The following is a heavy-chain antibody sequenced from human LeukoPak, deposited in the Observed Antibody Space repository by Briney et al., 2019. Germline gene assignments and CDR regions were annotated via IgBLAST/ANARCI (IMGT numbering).Heavy chain of an antibody. CDR2: IIPIFGTA. D-gene: IGHD5-18*01. J-gene: IGHJ6*03. Sequence: ASVKVSCKASGGTFTSYAISWVRQAPGQGLEWMGGIIPIFGTANYAQKFQGRVTITTDESTSTAYMELSSLRSEDTAVHYCAITSYVDTAFLYYMDVWGKGTTVTVSS. CDR1: GGTFTSYA. CDR3: AITSYVDTAFLYYMDV. V-gene: IGHV1-69*05.